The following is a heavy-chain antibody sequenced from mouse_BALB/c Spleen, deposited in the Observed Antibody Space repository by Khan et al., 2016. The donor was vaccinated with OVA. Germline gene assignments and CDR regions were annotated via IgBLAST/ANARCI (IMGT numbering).Heavy chain of an antibody. V-gene: IGHV6-6*02. CDR3: SRPGGYFAWFAY. CDR2: IRLKYNNYAT. D-gene: IGHD2-3*01. Sequence: EVKLEESGGGLVQPGGSMKLSCVASGFTFSNFWMNWVSQSPEKGLEWVAEIRLKYNNYATHYAESGKGRFTISRDDSKSSLDLQMTNLRADDIGVYYCSRPGGYFAWFAYWGQGTLVTVSA. J-gene: IGHJ3*01. CDR1: GFTFSNFW.